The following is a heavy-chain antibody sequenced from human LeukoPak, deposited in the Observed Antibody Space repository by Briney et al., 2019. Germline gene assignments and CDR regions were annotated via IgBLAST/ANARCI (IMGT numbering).Heavy chain of an antibody. CDR3: ARGQRRGYGGNDYSVRFYFDY. CDR1: GGSISSGGYS. V-gene: IGHV4-30-2*01. CDR2: IYHSGST. Sequence: PSETLSLTCAVSGGSISSGGYSWSWIRQPPGKGLEWTGYIYHSGSTDYTPSLKSRVTVSVDTSNDQFSLKLSSVTAADTAVYYCARGQRRGYGGNDYSVRFYFDYWGQGSLVTVSS. D-gene: IGHD5-12*01. J-gene: IGHJ4*02.